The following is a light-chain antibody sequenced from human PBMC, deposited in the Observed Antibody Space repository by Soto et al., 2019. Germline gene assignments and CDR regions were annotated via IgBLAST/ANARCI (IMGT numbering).Light chain of an antibody. J-gene: IGKJ3*01. CDR3: QQRSTWPPFT. V-gene: IGKV3-11*01. CDR1: QTIDNT. CDR2: DAS. Sequence: EIVMTQSPATLSLSPWERATLSCRASQTIDNTLAWYQRKPGQAPRLLIYDASTRATGVPARFSGSGSGTDFTLTIGSLEPEDFAVYYCQQRSTWPPFTFGPGTKVDI.